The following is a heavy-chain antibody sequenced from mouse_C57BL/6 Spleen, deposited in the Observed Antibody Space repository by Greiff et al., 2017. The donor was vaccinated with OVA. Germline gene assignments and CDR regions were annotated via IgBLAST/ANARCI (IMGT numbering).Heavy chain of an antibody. J-gene: IGHJ3*01. Sequence: QVHVQQSGAELVKPGASVKLSCKASGYTFNSYWMQWVKQRPGQGLEWIGGIDPSDGYTNYNPKFQGKATLTVDTSSSTAYMQLSSLTSEDSADDDCASGATAHATWFAYWGQGPLVTVSA. CDR1: GYTFNSYW. D-gene: IGHD3-2*02. CDR2: IDPSDGYT. CDR3: ASGATAHATWFAY. V-gene: IGHV1-50*01.